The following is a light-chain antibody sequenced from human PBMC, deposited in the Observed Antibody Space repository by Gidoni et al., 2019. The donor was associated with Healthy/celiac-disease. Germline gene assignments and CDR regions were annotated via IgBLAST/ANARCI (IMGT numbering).Light chain of an antibody. CDR2: DAS. CDR3: QQYNSYQYT. CDR1: QSISSW. Sequence: DIQMTQSPYTLSASVGSRVTITCRASQSISSWLAWYQQKPGKAPKLLIYDASSLESGVPSRFSGSGSGTEFTLTISSLQPDDFATYYCQQYNSYQYTFGQGTKLEIK. J-gene: IGKJ2*01. V-gene: IGKV1-5*01.